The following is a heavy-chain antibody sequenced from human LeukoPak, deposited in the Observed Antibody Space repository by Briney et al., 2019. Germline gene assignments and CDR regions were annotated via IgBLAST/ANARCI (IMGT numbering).Heavy chain of an antibody. CDR1: GGTFSNYA. CDR2: IIPIFGAT. V-gene: IGHV1-69*05. Sequence: SVKVSCKASGGTFSNYAISWVRQAPGQGLEWMGGIIPIFGATKYAQKFQGRVTIATDESTSTAYMELSSLRSEDTAVYYCARGRWLQLYYMDVWGKGTTVTVSS. D-gene: IGHD5-24*01. CDR3: ARGRWLQLYYMDV. J-gene: IGHJ6*03.